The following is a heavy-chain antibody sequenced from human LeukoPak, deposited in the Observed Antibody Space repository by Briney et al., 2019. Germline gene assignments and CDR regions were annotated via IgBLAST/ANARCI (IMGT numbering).Heavy chain of an antibody. CDR1: GGSIGSSSYY. CDR3: ARPLLRYFAT. CDR2: IYYSGST. Sequence: SETLSLTCTVSGGSIGSSSYYWGWIRQPPGKGLEWIGSIYYSGSTYYNPSLKSRVTISVDTSKNQFSLKLSSVTAADTAVYYCARPLLRYFATWGQGTLVTVSS. V-gene: IGHV4-39*01. D-gene: IGHD3-9*01. J-gene: IGHJ5*02.